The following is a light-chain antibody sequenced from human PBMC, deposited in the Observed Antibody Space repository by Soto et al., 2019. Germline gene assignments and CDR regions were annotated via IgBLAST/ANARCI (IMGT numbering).Light chain of an antibody. CDR3: QQYYSYPNT. Sequence: IQMTQSPSSLSASVGDRVTITCRASQGISSYLAWYQQKPGKAPKLLIYAASTLQSGVPSRFSGSGSGTDFTLTISCLQSEDFATYYCQQYYSYPNTFGQGTKV. V-gene: IGKV1-8*01. CDR2: AAS. CDR1: QGISSY. J-gene: IGKJ1*01.